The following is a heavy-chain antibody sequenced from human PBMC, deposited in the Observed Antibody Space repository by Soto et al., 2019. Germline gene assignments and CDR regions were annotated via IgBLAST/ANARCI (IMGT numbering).Heavy chain of an antibody. Sequence: GGSLRLSCAASGFTFSDYYMSWIRQAPGKGLEWVSYISSSGSTIYYADSVKGRFTISRDNAKNSLYLQMNGLRAEDTAVYYCARDVIEAYYYYGMDVWGQGTTVTVSS. CDR3: ARDVIEAYYYYGMDV. J-gene: IGHJ6*02. D-gene: IGHD3-22*01. V-gene: IGHV3-11*01. CDR2: ISSSGSTI. CDR1: GFTFSDYY.